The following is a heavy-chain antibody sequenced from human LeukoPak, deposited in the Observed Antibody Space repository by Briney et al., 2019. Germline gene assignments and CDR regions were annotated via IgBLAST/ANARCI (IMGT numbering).Heavy chain of an antibody. CDR2: IYSGGST. CDR1: GFTFTNYW. CDR3: MTGGHYSGT. Sequence: GGSLRLSCAASGFTFTNYWMSWVRQAPGKGLEWVSLIYSGGSTYYADSVKGRFTISRDNSKNTLYLQMNSLRAEDTAVYYCMTGGHYSGTWGQGSLVIVSS. V-gene: IGHV3-66*01. J-gene: IGHJ5*02. D-gene: IGHD2-21*02.